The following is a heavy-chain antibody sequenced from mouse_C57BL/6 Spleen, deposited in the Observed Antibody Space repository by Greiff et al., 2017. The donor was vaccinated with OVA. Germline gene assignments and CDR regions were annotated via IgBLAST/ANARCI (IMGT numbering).Heavy chain of an antibody. V-gene: IGHV1-63*01. CDR1: GYTFTNYW. CDR2: IYPGGGYT. CDR3: ARSGTTVVATKYYYAMDY. D-gene: IGHD1-1*01. J-gene: IGHJ4*01. Sequence: VQRVESGAELVRPGTSVKMSCKASGYTFTNYWIGWAKQRPGHGLEWIGDIYPGGGYTNYNEKFKGKATLTADKSSSTAYMQFSSLTSEDSAIYYCARSGTTVVATKYYYAMDYWGQGTSVTVSS.